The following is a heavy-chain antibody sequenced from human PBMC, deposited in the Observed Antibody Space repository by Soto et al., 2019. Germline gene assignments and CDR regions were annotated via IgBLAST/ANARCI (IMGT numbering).Heavy chain of an antibody. CDR3: AREYDYIDY. Sequence: PPETLSLTDTVSGASISSGGSYWSWIRQHPGKGLEWIGYIYYSGSTYYNPSLKSRVTISVDTSKNQFSLKLSSVTAADTAVYYCAREYDYIDYWGQGTLVTVSS. D-gene: IGHD3-10*01. J-gene: IGHJ4*02. V-gene: IGHV4-31*03. CDR2: IYYSGST. CDR1: GASISSGGSY.